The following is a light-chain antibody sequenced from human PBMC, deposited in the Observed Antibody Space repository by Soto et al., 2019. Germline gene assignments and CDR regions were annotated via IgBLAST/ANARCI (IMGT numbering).Light chain of an antibody. Sequence: QSVLTQPASVSGSPGQSITISCTGTSSDVGGYKYVSWYQHHPGKAPKLIIFDVNNRPSGVSNRFSGSKSGNTASLTISGLQAEDEADYYCSSYTSSSTLGVFGGGTKVTVL. CDR3: SSYTSSSTLGV. V-gene: IGLV2-14*03. CDR2: DVN. CDR1: SSDVGGYKY. J-gene: IGLJ3*02.